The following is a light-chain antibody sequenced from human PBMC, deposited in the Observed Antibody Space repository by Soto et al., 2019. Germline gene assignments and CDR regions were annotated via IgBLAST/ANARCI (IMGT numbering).Light chain of an antibody. CDR3: QQYGSSPIA. CDR1: KSVSGGY. CDR2: GVS. Sequence: EIALTQSPGTLSLSPGERAMLSCRASKSVSGGYVAWYQHKPGQAPRLLIYGVSIRATGTPDRCSGSGSGTGFTLTINRLEPEVFAVDYCQQYGSSPIAFGQGTLLVSK. V-gene: IGKV3-20*01. J-gene: IGKJ5*01.